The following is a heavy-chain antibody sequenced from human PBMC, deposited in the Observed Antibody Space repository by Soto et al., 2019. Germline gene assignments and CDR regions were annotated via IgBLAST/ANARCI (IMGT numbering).Heavy chain of an antibody. D-gene: IGHD5-18*01. V-gene: IGHV1-18*01. J-gene: IGHJ3*02. CDR1: GYTFTSYG. Sequence: VSVKVSCKASGYTFTSYGISWVRQAPGQGLEWMGWISAYNGNTNYAQKLQGRVTMTTDTSTSTAYMELRSLRSDDTAVYYCARGIRIQLWQTNHDAFDIWGQGTMVTVSS. CDR3: ARGIRIQLWQTNHDAFDI. CDR2: ISAYNGNT.